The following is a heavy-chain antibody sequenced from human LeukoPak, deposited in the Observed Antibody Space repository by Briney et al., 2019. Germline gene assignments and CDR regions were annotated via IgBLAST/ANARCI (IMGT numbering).Heavy chain of an antibody. D-gene: IGHD3-3*01. CDR2: INPNSGGT. V-gene: IGHV1-2*02. CDR3: ARDFHYDFWSGYTYNWFDP. J-gene: IGHJ5*02. CDR1: GYTFTGYY. Sequence: ASVKVSCKASGYTFTGYYMHWVRQAPGQGLEWMGWINPNSGGTNYARKFQGRVTMTRDTSISTAYMELSRLRSDDTAVYYCARDFHYDFWSGYTYNWFDPWGQGTLVTVSS.